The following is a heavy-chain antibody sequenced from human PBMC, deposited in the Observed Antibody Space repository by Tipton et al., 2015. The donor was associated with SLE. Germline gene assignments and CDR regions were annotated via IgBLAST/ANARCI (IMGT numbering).Heavy chain of an antibody. CDR2: SYYSGST. CDR3: ASYSSPWYFDY. Sequence: TLSLTCTVSGVSISSGGYYWSWIRQHPGKGLEWIGYSYYSGSTYYNPSLKSRVTISADTTKNQFSLKLSSVTAADTAVYYCASYSSPWYFDYWGQGTLVTVSS. V-gene: IGHV4-31*03. CDR1: GVSISSGGYY. J-gene: IGHJ4*02. D-gene: IGHD6-13*01.